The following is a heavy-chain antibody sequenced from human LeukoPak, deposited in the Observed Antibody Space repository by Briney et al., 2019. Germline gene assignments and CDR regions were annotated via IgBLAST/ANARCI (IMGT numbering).Heavy chain of an antibody. CDR2: IYYSGNT. J-gene: IGHJ5*02. CDR3: ARHNLSHGWFDP. V-gene: IGHV4-39*01. D-gene: IGHD3-9*01. CDR1: GGSISGSSYY. Sequence: PSETLSLTCTVSGGSISGSSYYWGWIRQPPGKGLEWIGTIYYSGNTYYNPSRKSRVTKSVNTSKNQFSLNLSSVTAADTTLYYCARHNLSHGWFDPWGQGTLVTVSS.